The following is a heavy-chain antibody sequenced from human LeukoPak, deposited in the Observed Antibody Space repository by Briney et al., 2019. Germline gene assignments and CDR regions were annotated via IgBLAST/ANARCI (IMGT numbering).Heavy chain of an antibody. CDR2: IWSDATTK. Sequence: GGSLRLSCAASGFTFSSYGMHWVRQAQGKRLEWVAVIWSDATTKYYADSVKGRFTISRDNSEHTLYLQMNSLRAEDSAVYYCAREGPVPGTGPFDYWGQGALVTVPS. V-gene: IGHV3-33*01. D-gene: IGHD1-7*01. CDR1: GFTFSSYG. J-gene: IGHJ4*02. CDR3: AREGPVPGTGPFDY.